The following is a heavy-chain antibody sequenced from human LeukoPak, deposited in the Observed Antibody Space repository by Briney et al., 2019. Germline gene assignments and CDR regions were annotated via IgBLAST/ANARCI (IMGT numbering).Heavy chain of an antibody. CDR2: IYSDGST. J-gene: IGHJ4*02. Sequence: PGGSLRLSCAASGFTVGSNYMSWVRQAPGKGLEWVSIIYSDGSTDYTESVKGRFTISRDNSKNTLYLQMNSLRVEDTAVYYCARAKEDWGQGTLVTVSS. V-gene: IGHV3-66*01. CDR1: GFTVGSNY. CDR3: ARAKED.